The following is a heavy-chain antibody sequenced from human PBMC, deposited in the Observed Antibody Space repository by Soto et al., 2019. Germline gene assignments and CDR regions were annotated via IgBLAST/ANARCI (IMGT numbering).Heavy chain of an antibody. J-gene: IGHJ4*02. V-gene: IGHV1-18*01. CDR2: VNTYNGNP. D-gene: IGHD6-6*01. CDR3: ARDSQYSTDWQRFDS. CDR1: GYTFTNYA. Sequence: QVQLVQSGVEVKKPGASVKVSCKASGYTFTNYAISWVRQAPGRGLEWMGWVNTYNGNPNYAQIFQGRVTMTTDTSTGTAYMELRSLTADYSAVYYCARDSQYSTDWQRFDSWGQGTLVTVSS.